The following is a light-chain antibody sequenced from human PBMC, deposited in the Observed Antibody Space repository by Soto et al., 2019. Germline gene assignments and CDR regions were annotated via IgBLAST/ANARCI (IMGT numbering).Light chain of an antibody. CDR3: QQANSFPLT. CDR1: QGISSW. V-gene: IGKV1-12*01. Sequence: DIQMTQSPSSVSASVGDRVTIPCRASQGISSWLAWYQKKPEKAPKLVVYDASSWQSGVPSRFSGSGSGTDFPLTISSLQHEDVATYYCQQANSFPLTFGGGTKVEI. J-gene: IGKJ4*01. CDR2: DAS.